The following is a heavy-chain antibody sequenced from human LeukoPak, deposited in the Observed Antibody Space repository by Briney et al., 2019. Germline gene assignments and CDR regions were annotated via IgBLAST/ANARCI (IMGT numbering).Heavy chain of an antibody. V-gene: IGHV4-38-2*02. CDR2: INHSGST. D-gene: IGHD6-13*01. Sequence: PSETLSLTCTVSGYSISSGYYWSWIRQPPGKWLEWIGEINHSGSTNYNPSLKSRVTISVDTSKNQFSLKLSSVTAADTAVYYCARHVPGRIAAAGTGIGYWGQGTLVTVSS. CDR1: GYSISSGYY. J-gene: IGHJ4*02. CDR3: ARHVPGRIAAAGTGIGY.